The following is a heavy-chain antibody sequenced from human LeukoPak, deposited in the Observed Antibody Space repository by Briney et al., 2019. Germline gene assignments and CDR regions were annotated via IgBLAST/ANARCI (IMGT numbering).Heavy chain of an antibody. CDR2: INHSGST. Sequence: SETLSLSCAVYGGSFSGYYWSWIRQPPGKGLEWVGEINHSGSTNYNPSLKSRVTISVDTSKNQCSLKLSSVTAADTAVYYCARGLRDHYDSSGYTFDYWGQGTLVTVSS. D-gene: IGHD3-22*01. CDR3: ARGLRDHYDSSGYTFDY. J-gene: IGHJ4*02. V-gene: IGHV4-34*01. CDR1: GGSFSGYY.